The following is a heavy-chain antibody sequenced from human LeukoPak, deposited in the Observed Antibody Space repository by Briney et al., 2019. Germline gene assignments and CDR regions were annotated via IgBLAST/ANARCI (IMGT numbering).Heavy chain of an antibody. J-gene: IGHJ4*02. CDR2: MNPSSGVT. Sequence: ASVKVSCKASGYTFTGYYVHWVRQAPGQGLEWMGRMNPSSGVTCYAQKFEGRVTMTRNTSINTAYMELSRLRSNDTAVYYCARRGFDFWGQGTLVTVSS. CDR3: ARRGFDF. V-gene: IGHV1-2*06. CDR1: GYTFTGYY.